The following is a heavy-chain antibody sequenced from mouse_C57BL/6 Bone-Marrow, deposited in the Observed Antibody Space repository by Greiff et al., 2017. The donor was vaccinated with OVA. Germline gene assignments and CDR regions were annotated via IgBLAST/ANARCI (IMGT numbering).Heavy chain of an antibody. CDR3: ARLGYDYDRGYYAMDY. CDR2: ISYDGSN. Sequence: ESGPGLVKPSQSLSLTCSVTGYSITSGYYWNWIRQFPGNKLEWMGYISYDGSNNYNPSLKNRISITRDTSKNQFFLKLNSVTTEDTATYYCARLGYDYDRGYYAMDYWGQGTSVTVSS. D-gene: IGHD2-4*01. J-gene: IGHJ4*01. CDR1: GYSITSGYY. V-gene: IGHV3-6*01.